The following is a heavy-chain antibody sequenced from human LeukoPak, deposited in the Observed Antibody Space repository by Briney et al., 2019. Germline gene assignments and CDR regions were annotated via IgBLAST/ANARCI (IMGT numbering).Heavy chain of an antibody. D-gene: IGHD5-18*01. CDR1: GVSISSSNW. CDR2: IYHSGST. V-gene: IGHV4-4*02. J-gene: IGHJ6*02. Sequence: SGTLSLTCAVSGVSISSSNWWSWVRQPPGKGLEWIGEIYHSGSTDYNPSLKSRVTISVDKSKNQFSLKLSSVTAADTAVYYCARGSSYSYGYYYYYYYGMDVWGQGTTVTVSS. CDR3: ARGSSYSYGYYYYYYYGMDV.